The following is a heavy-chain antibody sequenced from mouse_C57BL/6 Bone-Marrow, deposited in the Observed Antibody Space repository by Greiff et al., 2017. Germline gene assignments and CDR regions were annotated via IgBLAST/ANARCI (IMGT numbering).Heavy chain of an antibody. D-gene: IGHD2-4*01. Sequence: QVQLQQSGAELVRPGTSVKVSRKASGYAFTNYLIEWVKQRPGQGLEWIGVINPGSGGTNYNEKFKGKATLTEDKSSSTAYMQLSSLTSEDSAVYFCARSGAMIRYFDVWGTGTTVTVSS. CDR3: ARSGAMIRYFDV. V-gene: IGHV1-54*01. CDR2: INPGSGGT. J-gene: IGHJ1*03. CDR1: GYAFTNYL.